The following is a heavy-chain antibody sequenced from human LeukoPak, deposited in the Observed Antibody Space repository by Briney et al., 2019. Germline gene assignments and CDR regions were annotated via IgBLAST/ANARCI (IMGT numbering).Heavy chain of an antibody. V-gene: IGHV1-18*01. CDR2: ISAYNGNT. CDR3: ASTGGLDNGDYFADYGMDV. CDR1: GYTFTSYG. Sequence: ASVKVSCKASGYTFTSYGISWVRQAPGQGLEWMGWISAYNGNTNYAQKLQGRVTMTTDTSTSTAYMELRSLRSDDTAVYYCASTGGLDNGDYFADYGMDVWGQGTTVTVSS. J-gene: IGHJ6*02. D-gene: IGHD4-17*01.